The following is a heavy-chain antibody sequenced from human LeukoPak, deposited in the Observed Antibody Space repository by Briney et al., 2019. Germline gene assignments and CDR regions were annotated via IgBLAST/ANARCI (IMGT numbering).Heavy chain of an antibody. CDR3: ARVGSSWYYYYYGMDV. V-gene: IGHV1-69*04. Sequence: ASVKVSCKASGGTFSSYAISWVRQAPGQGLEWMGRIIPILGIANYAQKFQGRVTITADKSTSTAYMELSSLRSEDTAVYYCARVGSSWYYYYYGMDVWGQGTTVTVSS. J-gene: IGHJ6*02. CDR1: GGTFSSYA. D-gene: IGHD6-13*01. CDR2: IIPILGIA.